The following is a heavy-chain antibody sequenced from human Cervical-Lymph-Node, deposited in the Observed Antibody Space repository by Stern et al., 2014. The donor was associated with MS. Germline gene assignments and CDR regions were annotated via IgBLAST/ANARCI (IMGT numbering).Heavy chain of an antibody. CDR3: ARWSVACDS. J-gene: IGHJ4*02. CDR1: GYRFINNW. CDR2: IYPGDSDV. D-gene: IGHD2-21*01. V-gene: IGHV5-51*03. Sequence: EVQLVESGAEVRKPGDSLKISCKTSGYRFINNWIAWVRQVPGKGLEWIGIIYPGDSDVRYSPSFQGHVTISADKSTSTAYLQWSSVKASDTGVYYCARWSVACDSWGQGALITVSS.